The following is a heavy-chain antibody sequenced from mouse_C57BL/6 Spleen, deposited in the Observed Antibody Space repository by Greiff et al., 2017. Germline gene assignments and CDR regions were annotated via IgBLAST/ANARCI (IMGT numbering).Heavy chain of an antibody. Sequence: EVKVVESGPELVKPGASVKISCKASGYTFTDYYMNWVKQSHGKSLEWIGDINPNNGGTSYNQKFKGKATLTVDKSSSTAYMELRSLTSEDSAVYYCARENYSNYAWFAYWGQGTLVTVSA. CDR1: GYTFTDYY. J-gene: IGHJ3*01. D-gene: IGHD2-5*01. CDR3: ARENYSNYAWFAY. V-gene: IGHV1-26*01. CDR2: INPNNGGT.